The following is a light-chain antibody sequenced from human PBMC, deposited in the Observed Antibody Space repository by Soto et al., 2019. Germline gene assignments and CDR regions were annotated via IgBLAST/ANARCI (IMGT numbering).Light chain of an antibody. V-gene: IGKV3-20*01. CDR2: GAS. J-gene: IGKJ1*01. Sequence: EIVLTQSTDSLSLSPGERATLSCRASQSVSSNNLVWYQQKVGQAPRLLIYGASSRATGIPDRFSGSGSGTDFTLSISRLETEDFAVYYCQQYGNSLWTSGQGTKVEIK. CDR3: QQYGNSLWT. CDR1: QSVSSNN.